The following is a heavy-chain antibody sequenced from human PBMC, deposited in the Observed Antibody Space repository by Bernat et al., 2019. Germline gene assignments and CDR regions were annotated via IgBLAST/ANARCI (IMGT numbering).Heavy chain of an antibody. V-gene: IGHV3-66*02. J-gene: IGHJ3*02. Sequence: EVQLVESGGGLVQPGGSLRLSCAASGFTFSSNYMTWVRQAPGKGLEWVSVIYTSGSTYYADSVKGRFTISRDNSKNTLYLQMNSLRGEDTAIYYCARDTSGGGDAFDIWGQGTLVTVSS. CDR2: IYTSGST. CDR3: ARDTSGGGDAFDI. CDR1: GFTFSSNY. D-gene: IGHD1-1*01.